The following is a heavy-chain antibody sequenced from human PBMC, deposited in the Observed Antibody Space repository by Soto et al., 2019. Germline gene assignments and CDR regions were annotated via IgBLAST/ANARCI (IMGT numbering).Heavy chain of an antibody. J-gene: IGHJ4*01. Sequence: QEQLVESGGGVVQPGGSLRLSCAASGFTFSRYAMHWVRQAPGKGLERVSVISYDGIVKSYADSVKGRFTISRDNSKNTLYLQMDSLRPADTAIYYCARDPGQQPVLPPTAEYWGHGTLVTVSS. V-gene: IGHV3-30-3*01. CDR2: ISYDGIVK. CDR3: ARDPGQQPVLPPTAEY. D-gene: IGHD6-13*01. CDR1: GFTFSRYA.